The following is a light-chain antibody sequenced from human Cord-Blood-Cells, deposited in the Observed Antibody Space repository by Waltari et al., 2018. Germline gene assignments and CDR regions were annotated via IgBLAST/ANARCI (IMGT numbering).Light chain of an antibody. CDR1: QSVLYSSNIKNY. V-gene: IGKV4-1*01. CDR2: WAS. Sequence: DIVMTQSPDSLAVSLGERATINCKSSQSVLYSSNIKNYLAWYQQKPVQPPKLLIYWASTRESGVPDRVSGSGSGTDFTLTISSLQAEDVAVYYCQQYYSTLRTFGQGTKVEIK. CDR3: QQYYSTLRT. J-gene: IGKJ1*01.